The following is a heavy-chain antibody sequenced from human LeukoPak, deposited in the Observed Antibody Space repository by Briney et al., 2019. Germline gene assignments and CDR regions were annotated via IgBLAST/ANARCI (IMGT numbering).Heavy chain of an antibody. J-gene: IGHJ4*02. CDR1: GFTFRSYS. CDR3: ARGVLGSSTSHGLDY. CDR2: ISSSSSYI. D-gene: IGHD2-2*01. Sequence: GGSLRLSCAASGFTFRSYSMNWVRQAPGKGLEWVTFISSSSSYIYYADSVQGRFTISRDTAKNSLYLQMNSLRGEDTAVYYCARGVLGSSTSHGLDYWGQGTLVTVSS. V-gene: IGHV3-21*01.